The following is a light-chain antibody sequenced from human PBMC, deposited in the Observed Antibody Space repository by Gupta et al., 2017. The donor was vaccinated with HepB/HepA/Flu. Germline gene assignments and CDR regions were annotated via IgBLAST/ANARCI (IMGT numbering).Light chain of an antibody. CDR1: QGISSY. CDR2: AAS. J-gene: IGKJ1*01. CDR3: QQLNSYPRT. V-gene: IGKV1-9*01. Sequence: DIQLTQSPSFLSASVGDRVTITCRASQGISSYLAWYQQKPGKAPKLLIYAASTVQSGVPSRFSGSGSGTEFTLTISSRQPEDFANYYCQQLNSYPRTFGQGTKVEIK.